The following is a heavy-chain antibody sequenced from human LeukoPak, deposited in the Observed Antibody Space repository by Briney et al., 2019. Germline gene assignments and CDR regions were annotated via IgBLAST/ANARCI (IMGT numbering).Heavy chain of an antibody. CDR2: INPSGSST. Sequence: ASVKVSCKASGYTFTSYSIHWVRQAPGQGLEWMGIINPSGSSTSYAQKFQGRVTMTRDTSTSTVYMELSSLRSEGTAVYYCARDKGYCSGGSCSPVYWFDPWGQGTLVTVSS. V-gene: IGHV1-46*01. J-gene: IGHJ5*02. D-gene: IGHD2-15*01. CDR3: ARDKGYCSGGSCSPVYWFDP. CDR1: GYTFTSYS.